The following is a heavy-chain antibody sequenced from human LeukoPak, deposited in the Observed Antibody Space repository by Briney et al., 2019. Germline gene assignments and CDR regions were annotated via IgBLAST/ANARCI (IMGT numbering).Heavy chain of an antibody. V-gene: IGHV4-59*13. Sequence: SETLSLTCNVSGGSISSYSWSWIRQPPGKGLDWIGYIYDSGYTKYNPSLKSRVAISRDPSDYQFSLKLSFVTAADTAVYYCARAGYSYGIDAFDIWGQGALVTVSS. CDR2: IYDSGYT. J-gene: IGHJ3*02. CDR3: ARAGYSYGIDAFDI. D-gene: IGHD5-18*01. CDR1: GGSISSYS.